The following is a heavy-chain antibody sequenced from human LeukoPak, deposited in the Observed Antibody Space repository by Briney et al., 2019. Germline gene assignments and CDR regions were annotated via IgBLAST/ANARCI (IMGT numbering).Heavy chain of an antibody. J-gene: IGHJ6*02. V-gene: IGHV3-30*02. CDR2: IRYDGSNK. CDR3: AKDVGIAAAQDYYYYGMDV. D-gene: IGHD6-13*01. Sequence: GGSLRLSCAASGFTFNGYGMHWVRQAPGKGLEWVAFIRYDGSNKYYADSVKGRFTISRDNSKRTLYLQMNSLRAEDTAVYYCAKDVGIAAAQDYYYYGMDVWGQGTTVTVSS. CDR1: GFTFNGYG.